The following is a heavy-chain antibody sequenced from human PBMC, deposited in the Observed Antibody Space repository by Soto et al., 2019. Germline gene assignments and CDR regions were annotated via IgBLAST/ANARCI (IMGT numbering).Heavy chain of an antibody. V-gene: IGHV3-23*01. J-gene: IGHJ4*02. D-gene: IGHD3-3*01. CDR2: MSGAGGSA. CDR3: AKGPIFGVENIYDY. Sequence: EVQLLESGGGLVQPGGSLRLSCAASGFTFSSYAMSWVRQAPGKGLEWVSSMSGAGGSAYDADSVKGRFTISRDNSKSTLYLQMNSLRAEDTAVYYCAKGPIFGVENIYDYWGQGTLVNVSS. CDR1: GFTFSSYA.